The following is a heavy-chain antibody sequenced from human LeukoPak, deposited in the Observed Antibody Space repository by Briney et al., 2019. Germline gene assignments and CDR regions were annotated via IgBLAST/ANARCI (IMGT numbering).Heavy chain of an antibody. CDR1: GFTFSSYA. CDR2: ISGSGGST. J-gene: IGHJ3*02. V-gene: IGHV3-23*01. D-gene: IGHD2-15*01. CDR3: ARVSSGGSRKVYDAFDI. Sequence: GGSLRLSCAASGFTFSSYAMSWVRQAPGKGLEWVSAISGSGGSTYYADSVKGRFTISRDNSKNTLYLQMNGLRAEDTAVYYCARVSSGGSRKVYDAFDIWGQGTMVTVSS.